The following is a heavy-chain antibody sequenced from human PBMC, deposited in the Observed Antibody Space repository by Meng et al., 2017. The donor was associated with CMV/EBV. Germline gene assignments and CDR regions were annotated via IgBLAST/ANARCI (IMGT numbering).Heavy chain of an antibody. CDR1: GFTVSSNY. CDR2: IYSGGST. Sequence: GGSLRLSCAASGFTVSSNYMSWVRQAPGKGLEWVSAIYSGGSTYYADSVKGRFTISRDNSKNTLYLQMNSLRAEDTAVYYCAREAVDDFWSGYYYYGMDVWGQGTTVTVSS. D-gene: IGHD3-3*01. J-gene: IGHJ6*02. CDR3: AREAVDDFWSGYYYYGMDV. V-gene: IGHV3-53*01.